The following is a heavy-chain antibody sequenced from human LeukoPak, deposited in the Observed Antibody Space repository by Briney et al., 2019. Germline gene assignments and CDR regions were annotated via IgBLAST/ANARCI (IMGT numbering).Heavy chain of an antibody. J-gene: IGHJ4*02. CDR1: GLTFSKYG. CDR3: AKDRGQQLVLDY. D-gene: IGHD6-13*01. Sequence: PGGSLRLSCSASGLTFSKYGMHWVRQAPGKGLEWVAVIWYDGSNKYYADSVKGRFTISRDNSKNTLYLQMNSLRAEDTAVYYCAKDRGQQLVLDYWGQGTLVTVPS. CDR2: IWYDGSNK. V-gene: IGHV3-33*06.